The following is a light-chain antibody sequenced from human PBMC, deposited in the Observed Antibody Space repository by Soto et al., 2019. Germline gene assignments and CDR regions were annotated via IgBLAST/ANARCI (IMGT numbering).Light chain of an antibody. CDR2: RND. Sequence: QSVLTQPPSASGTPGQRVIISCSRSSSNIGSNFVFWYHQVPGAAPRLVIVRNDQRASGVPDRFSGSKSGTSASLAISGLRSEDEGDYYCATWDDSLSGELFGGGTKLTVL. CDR3: ATWDDSLSGEL. V-gene: IGLV1-47*01. J-gene: IGLJ2*01. CDR1: SSNIGSNF.